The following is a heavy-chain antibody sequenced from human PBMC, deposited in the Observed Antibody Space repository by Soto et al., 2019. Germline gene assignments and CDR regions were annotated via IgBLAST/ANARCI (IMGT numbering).Heavy chain of an antibody. J-gene: IGHJ4*02. Sequence: GGSLRLSCAASGFPFSSYAMSWVRQAPGKGLEWVSAISGSGGSTYYADSVKGRFTISRDNSKNTLYLQMNSLRAEDTAAYYCAKDLRIAVAGTLIDYWGQGTLVTVSS. CDR3: AKDLRIAVAGTLIDY. V-gene: IGHV3-23*01. CDR1: GFPFSSYA. CDR2: ISGSGGST. D-gene: IGHD6-19*01.